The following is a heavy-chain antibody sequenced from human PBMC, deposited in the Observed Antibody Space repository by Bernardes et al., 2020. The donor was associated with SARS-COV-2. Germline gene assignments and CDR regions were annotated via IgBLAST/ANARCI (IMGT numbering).Heavy chain of an antibody. J-gene: IGHJ2*01. CDR3: ARDPGSSGWHWYFDL. D-gene: IGHD6-19*01. Sequence: GSLRLSCAASGFTVSSNYMSWVRQAPGKGLEWVSVIYSGGSTYYADSVKGRFTISRDNSKNTLYLQMNSLRAEDTAVYYCARDPGSSGWHWYFDLWGRGTLVTVSS. CDR1: GFTVSSNY. CDR2: IYSGGST. V-gene: IGHV3-66*02.